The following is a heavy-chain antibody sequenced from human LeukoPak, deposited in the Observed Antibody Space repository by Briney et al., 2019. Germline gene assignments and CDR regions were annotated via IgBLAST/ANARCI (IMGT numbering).Heavy chain of an antibody. CDR2: IKQDGSEK. Sequence: GGSLRLSCAASGFTFSSYWMSWVRQAPGKGLEWVANIKQDGSEKYYVDSVKGRFTISRDNAKNSLYLQMNSLRAEDTAAYYCARDGVLPATVTTFDYWGQGTLVTVSS. CDR1: GFTFSSYW. D-gene: IGHD4-17*01. CDR3: ARDGVLPATVTTFDY. J-gene: IGHJ4*02. V-gene: IGHV3-7*01.